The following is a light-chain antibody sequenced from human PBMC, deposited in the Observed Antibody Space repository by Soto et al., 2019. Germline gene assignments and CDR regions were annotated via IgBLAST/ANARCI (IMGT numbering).Light chain of an antibody. CDR3: QQYHDWLPIT. CDR1: QSVSSD. Sequence: EIVMTQSPATLSVSPGEGVTLSCRASQSVSSDLAWYQQKPGQSPRLLMYGASTRATDIPVRFSGGGSGTEFTLTISSLQSEDVAIYYCQQYHDWLPITFGPGTKVDIK. CDR2: GAS. V-gene: IGKV3-15*01. J-gene: IGKJ3*01.